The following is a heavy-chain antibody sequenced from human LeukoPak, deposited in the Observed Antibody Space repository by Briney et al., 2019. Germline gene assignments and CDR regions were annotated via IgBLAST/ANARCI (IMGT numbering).Heavy chain of an antibody. CDR2: ISGSGGST. V-gene: IGHV3-23*01. CDR3: ARGASGTYYFGY. CDR1: GFTFSSYA. Sequence: PGGSLRLSCAASGFTFSSYAMSWVRQAPGKGLEWVSAISGSGGSTYYADSVKGRFTISRDNSKNTLFLQMNSLRPEDTAVYYCARGASGTYYFGYWGRGTLVTVSS. J-gene: IGHJ4*02. D-gene: IGHD1-26*01.